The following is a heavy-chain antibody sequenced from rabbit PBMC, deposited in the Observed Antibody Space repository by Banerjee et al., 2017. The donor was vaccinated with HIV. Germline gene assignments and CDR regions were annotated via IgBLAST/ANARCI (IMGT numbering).Heavy chain of an antibody. CDR2: IYAGSSGST. J-gene: IGHJ6*01. Sequence: QEQLVESGGGLVQPEGSLTLTCKASGFTLSSSDYMCWVRQAPGKGLEWIACIYAGSSGSTYYASWAKGRFTISKTSSTTVTLQMTSLTAADTATYFCAREKLYYTYGDAGDSDATDGMDLWGPGTLVTVS. D-gene: IGHD6-1*01. CDR3: AREKLYYTYGDAGDSDATDGMDL. CDR1: GFTLSSSDY. V-gene: IGHV1S45*01.